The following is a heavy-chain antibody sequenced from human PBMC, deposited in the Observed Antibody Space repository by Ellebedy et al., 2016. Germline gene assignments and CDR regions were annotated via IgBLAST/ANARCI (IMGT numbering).Heavy chain of an antibody. CDR2: ISSSSSYI. CDR3: ALEGITTIFGVVIPSDYYYMDV. CDR1: GFTFSSYS. V-gene: IGHV3-21*04. D-gene: IGHD3-3*01. J-gene: IGHJ6*03. Sequence: GESLKISXAASGFTFSSYSMNWVRQAPGKGLEWVSSISSSSSYIYYADSVKGRFTISRDNSKNTLYLQMNSLRAEDTAVYYCALEGITTIFGVVIPSDYYYMDVWGKGTTVTVSS.